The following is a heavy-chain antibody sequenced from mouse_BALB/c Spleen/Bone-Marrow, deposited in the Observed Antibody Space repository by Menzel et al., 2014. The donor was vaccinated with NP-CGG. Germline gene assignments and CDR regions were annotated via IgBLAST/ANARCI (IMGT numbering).Heavy chain of an antibody. CDR1: GFDFRRYW. V-gene: IGHV4-1*02. Sequence: VQLKESGGGLVQPGGSLKLSCAASGFDFRRYWMSWVRQAPGKGLEWIREINPDSSTINYTPSLKDKFIISRDNAKNTLYLQMTKVRSEDTALYYCARLNYYGNLFVWGAGTTVTVSS. CDR3: ARLNYYGNLFV. J-gene: IGHJ1*01. CDR2: INPDSSTI. D-gene: IGHD1-1*01.